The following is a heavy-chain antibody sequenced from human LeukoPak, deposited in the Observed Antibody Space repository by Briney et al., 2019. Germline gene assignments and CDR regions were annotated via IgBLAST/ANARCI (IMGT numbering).Heavy chain of an antibody. CDR2: ISYDGSNK. D-gene: IGHD3-10*01. J-gene: IGHJ3*02. CDR1: GFPFSGYA. V-gene: IGHV3-30-3*01. CDR3: ARPYSGFFAAFDI. Sequence: GGSLRLSCAASGFPFSGYAMHWVGQAPGKGLKGVAVISYDGSNKYFADSVKGRFTISRDNSKNTLFLQMNSLRAEDTALYYCARPYSGFFAAFDIWGQGTMVTVSS.